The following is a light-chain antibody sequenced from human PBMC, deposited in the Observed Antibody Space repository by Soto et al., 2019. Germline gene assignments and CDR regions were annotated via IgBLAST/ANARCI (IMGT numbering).Light chain of an antibody. V-gene: IGKV1-39*01. CDR2: AAS. CDR1: QYISTY. Sequence: DIQMTQSPSSLSASVGDRVTITCRASQYISTYLSWYQQKPGKAPNLLIYAASTLQRGVPSRFSGSGSGTDFPLTISSLQPEDFATYYCKQSNTTPLPSTSGGGTKGEIK. CDR3: KQSNTTPLPST. J-gene: IGKJ4*01.